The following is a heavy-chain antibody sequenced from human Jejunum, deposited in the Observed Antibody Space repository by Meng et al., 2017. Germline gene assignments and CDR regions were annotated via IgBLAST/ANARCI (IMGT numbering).Heavy chain of an antibody. CDR2: SYHTGSS. J-gene: IGHJ5*02. V-gene: IGHV4-30-2*01. CDR3: ARASVGNCGGDCYSPHWFDP. Sequence: QLQLQESGSGLVQPSQTLSLTCAVSGGSISSGAYSWSWIRQPPGKGLEWIGHSYHTGSSNYNPSLESRVTISVDRSKNQFSPKLTSVTAADTAVYYCARASVGNCGGDCYSPHWFDPWGQGTLVTVSS. D-gene: IGHD2-21*02. CDR1: GGSISSGAYS.